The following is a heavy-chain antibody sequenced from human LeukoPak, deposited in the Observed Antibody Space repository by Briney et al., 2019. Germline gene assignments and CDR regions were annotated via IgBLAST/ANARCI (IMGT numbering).Heavy chain of an antibody. Sequence: ASVKVSCKASGYTFTRNGICWVRQAPGQGLGWMGWINPNNGDTNYAQLFRGRVSMTRDTSINTAYMELNRLRSDDTAVFYCARLPGPFITVTDNYWGQGTLVTVSS. CDR3: ARLPGPFITVTDNY. J-gene: IGHJ4*02. V-gene: IGHV1-2*02. CDR2: INPNNGDT. D-gene: IGHD6-19*01. CDR1: GYTFTRNG.